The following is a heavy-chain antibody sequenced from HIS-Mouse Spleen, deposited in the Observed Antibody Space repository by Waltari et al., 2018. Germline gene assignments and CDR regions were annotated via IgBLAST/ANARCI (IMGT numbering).Heavy chain of an antibody. CDR3: AKEGSTSCYLNY. CDR1: GFTFSSYG. J-gene: IGHJ4*02. Sequence: QVQLVESGGGVVQPGRSLRLSCAASGFTFSSYGMHWVRQAPGKGLEWVAVISYDGSNKYYADSVKGRFTISRDNSKNTLYLQMNSLRAEDTAVYYCAKEGSTSCYLNYWGQGTLVTVSS. D-gene: IGHD2-2*01. V-gene: IGHV3-30*18. CDR2: ISYDGSNK.